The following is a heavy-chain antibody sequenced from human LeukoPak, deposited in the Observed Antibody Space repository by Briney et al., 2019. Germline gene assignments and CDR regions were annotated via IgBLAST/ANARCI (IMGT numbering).Heavy chain of an antibody. CDR2: INPNSGGT. J-gene: IGHJ1*01. CDR1: GYTFTGYY. Sequence: GASVKVSCKASGYTFTGYYMHWVRQAPGQGLEWMGWINPNSGGTNYAQKFQGRVTMTRDTSISTAYMELSRLRSDDTAVYYCARAGTDSSGYYHAEYFQHWGQGTLVTVSS. D-gene: IGHD3-22*01. CDR3: ARAGTDSSGYYHAEYFQH. V-gene: IGHV1-2*02.